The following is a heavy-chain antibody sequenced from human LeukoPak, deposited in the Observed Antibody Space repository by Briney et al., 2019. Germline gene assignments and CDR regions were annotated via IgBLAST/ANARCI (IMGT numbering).Heavy chain of an antibody. V-gene: IGHV3-33*08. Sequence: QPGGSLRLSCAASGFTFSRYSMNWVRQAPGKGLEWVTSIWFDGSNIHYADSVKGRVIISRDNSKSALYLQMNSLRAEDTAIYYCARDSLPMAVTGPFDHWGQGALVTVSS. CDR3: ARDSLPMAVTGPFDH. CDR1: GFTFSRYS. CDR2: IWFDGSNI. D-gene: IGHD6-19*01. J-gene: IGHJ4*02.